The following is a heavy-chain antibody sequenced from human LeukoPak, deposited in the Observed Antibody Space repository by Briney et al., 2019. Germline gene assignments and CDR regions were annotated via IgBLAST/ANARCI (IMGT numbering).Heavy chain of an antibody. D-gene: IGHD3-10*01. V-gene: IGHV4-34*01. J-gene: IGHJ4*02. Sequence: KPSETLSLTCGVYGGSFSTYYWSWIRQPPGKGLEWIGEINHSGSTNYNPSLKSRVTISVDTSKNQFSLKLSSVTAADTAVYYCTRAKRIIMIRGVITRYFDHWGQGTLVTVSS. CDR3: TRAKRIIMIRGVITRYFDH. CDR2: INHSGST. CDR1: GGSFSTYY.